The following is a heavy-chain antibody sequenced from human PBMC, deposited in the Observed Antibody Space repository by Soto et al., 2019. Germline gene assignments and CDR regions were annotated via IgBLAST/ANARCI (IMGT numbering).Heavy chain of an antibody. J-gene: IGHJ5*02. CDR2: INPSGGST. CDR3: AKSGSYSWFGP. Sequence: EVHLLQSGGGLVQPGGSLSLSCAASGFTFSTYAMNWVRQAPGKGLEWVSAINPSGGSTYYADSVKGRFTISRDNSKNTLYLQMSSLRAEDTAVYYCAKSGSYSWFGPWGQGTLVTVSS. D-gene: IGHD1-26*01. V-gene: IGHV3-23*01. CDR1: GFTFSTYA.